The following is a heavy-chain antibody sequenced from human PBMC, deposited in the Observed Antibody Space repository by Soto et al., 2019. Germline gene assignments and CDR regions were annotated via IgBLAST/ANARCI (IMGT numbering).Heavy chain of an antibody. J-gene: IGHJ5*02. CDR2: MSAYNGNT. D-gene: IGHD6-19*01. V-gene: IGHV1-18*01. CDR1: GYTFTSYG. CDR3: ASSLNPSTSGGFGWFAP. Sequence: ASVKVSCKASGYTFTSYGISWVRQAPGQGLEWMGWMSAYNGNTNYAQKFQGRVTVTTDTSTSTAYMELRSLRSDDTAVYYCASSLNPSTSGGFGWFAPWGQGPRGTVSS.